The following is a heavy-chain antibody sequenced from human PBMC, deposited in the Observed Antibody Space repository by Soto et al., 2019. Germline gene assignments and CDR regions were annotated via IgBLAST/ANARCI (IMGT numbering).Heavy chain of an antibody. CDR2: IYYSGST. CDR1: GGSISSGDYY. V-gene: IGHV4-30-4*01. Sequence: QVQLQESGPGLVKPSQTLSLTCTVSGGSISSGDYYCNWIRQPPGKGLEWIGYIYYSGSTYYNPSLKSRVTISVNTSKNRFSRKLSSVTYVDAAVYYCARELYDSSWSSGYSFDCWGQGTLVTVSS. CDR3: ARELYDSSWSSGYSFDC. D-gene: IGHD3-22*01. J-gene: IGHJ4*02.